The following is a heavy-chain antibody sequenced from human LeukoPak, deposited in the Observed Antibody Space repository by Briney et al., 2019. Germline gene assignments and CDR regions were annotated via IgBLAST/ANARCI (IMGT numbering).Heavy chain of an antibody. D-gene: IGHD6-13*01. CDR3: ASRYSSSWYFY. CDR1: GGSFSGYY. V-gene: IGHV4-34*01. Sequence: SETLSLTCAVYGGSFSGYYWSWLRQPPGKGLEWIGEINHSGSTNYNPSLKSRVTISVDTSKNQFSLKLSSVTAADTAVYYCASRYSSSWYFYWGQGTLVTVSS. CDR2: INHSGST. J-gene: IGHJ4*02.